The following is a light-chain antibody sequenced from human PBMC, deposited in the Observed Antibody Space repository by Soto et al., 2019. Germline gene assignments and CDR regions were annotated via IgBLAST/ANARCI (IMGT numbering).Light chain of an antibody. CDR1: RSNIGTNT. CDR3: ATWDDSLNGPV. J-gene: IGLJ3*02. Sequence: QSVLTQPPSASGTPGQRVTISCSGSRSNIGTNTVNWYQQLPGTAPKLLIYSNNQRPSRVPDRFSGSKSGTSASLAISGLQSEDEADYYCATWDDSLNGPVFGGGTKVTVL. CDR2: SNN. V-gene: IGLV1-44*01.